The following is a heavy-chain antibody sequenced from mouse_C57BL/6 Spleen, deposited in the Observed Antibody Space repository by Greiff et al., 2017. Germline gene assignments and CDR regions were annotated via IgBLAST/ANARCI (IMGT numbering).Heavy chain of an antibody. J-gene: IGHJ2*01. D-gene: IGHD3-3*01. CDR1: GFTFSSYA. V-gene: IGHV5-4*01. CDR2: ISDGGSYT. Sequence: EVKLEESGGGLVKPGGSLKLSCAASGFTFSSYAMSWVRQTPEKSLEWVATISDGGSYTYYPDNVKGRFTITRNNAENNLYLQMSHLKSEDTAMYYAARDRGGTVYYFDYGGQGTTLTVSS. CDR3: ARDRGGTVYYFDY.